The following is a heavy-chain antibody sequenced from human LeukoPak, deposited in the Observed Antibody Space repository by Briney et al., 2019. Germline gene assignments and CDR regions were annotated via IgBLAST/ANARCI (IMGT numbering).Heavy chain of an antibody. CDR2: ISWNSGSI. J-gene: IGHJ5*02. Sequence: VSGISWNSGSIGYADSVKGRFTISRDNAKNSLYLQMNSLRAEDTALYYCAKGGGGGYNWFDPWGQGTLVTVSS. V-gene: IGHV3-9*01. CDR3: AKGGGGGYNWFDP. D-gene: IGHD3-16*01.